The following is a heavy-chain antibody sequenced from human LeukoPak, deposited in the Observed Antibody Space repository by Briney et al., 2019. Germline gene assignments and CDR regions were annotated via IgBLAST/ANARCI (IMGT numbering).Heavy chain of an antibody. V-gene: IGHV3-21*01. CDR1: GFTFGGYT. J-gene: IGHJ4*02. Sequence: PGRSLRLSCAASGFTFGGYTMSWVRQAPGKGLQWVSTITSGGDYMYYADPVKGRFTISRDDSKNSLYLHMNSLRAEDTAVYYCARVSIFGVVIANDYWGQGTMVTVSS. CDR3: ARVSIFGVVIANDY. CDR2: ITSGGDYM. D-gene: IGHD3-16*02.